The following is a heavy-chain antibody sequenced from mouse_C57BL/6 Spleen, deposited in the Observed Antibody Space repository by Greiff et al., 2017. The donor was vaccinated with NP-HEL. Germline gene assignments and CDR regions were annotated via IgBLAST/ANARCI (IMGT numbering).Heavy chain of an antibody. D-gene: IGHD1-1*01. Sequence: VQLQQSGPGLVQPSQSLSITCTVSGFSLTSYGVHWVRQSPGKGLEWLGVIWRGGSTDYNAAFMSRLSITKDNSKSQVFFKMNSMQADDTAIYYCATHYYGSSTGFAYWGQGTLVTVSA. CDR1: GFSLTSYG. J-gene: IGHJ3*01. CDR3: ATHYYGSSTGFAY. V-gene: IGHV2-5*01. CDR2: IWRGGST.